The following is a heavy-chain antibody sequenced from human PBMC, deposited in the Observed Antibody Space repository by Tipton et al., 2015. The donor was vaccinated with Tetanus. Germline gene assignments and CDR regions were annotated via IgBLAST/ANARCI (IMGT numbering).Heavy chain of an antibody. CDR2: ISYDGIAN. CDR1: GFAFSPYT. Sequence: SLRLPCAASGFAFSPYTFHWVRQAPGKGLEWVALISYDGIANYYADSVKGRFTISRDNSKNTLNLHLNSLSSEDTAVYYCARGVIRCTGGDCFKYFFYGMDVWGQGTTVTVSS. CDR3: ARGVIRCTGGDCFKYFFYGMDV. V-gene: IGHV3-30-3*01. D-gene: IGHD2-21*02. J-gene: IGHJ6*02.